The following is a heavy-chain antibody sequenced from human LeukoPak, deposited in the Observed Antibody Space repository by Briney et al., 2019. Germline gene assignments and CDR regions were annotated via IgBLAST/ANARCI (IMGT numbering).Heavy chain of an antibody. V-gene: IGHV3-23*01. Sequence: GGSLRLSCAASGFTFSSYAMSWVRQAPGKGLEWVPVISGSGANTYYGDSVKGRFTISRDNSKSTLYLQMNSLRIDDTAVYYCAKSVDYWGQGNLVTVSS. CDR1: GFTFSSYA. J-gene: IGHJ4*02. CDR2: ISGSGANT. CDR3: AKSVDY.